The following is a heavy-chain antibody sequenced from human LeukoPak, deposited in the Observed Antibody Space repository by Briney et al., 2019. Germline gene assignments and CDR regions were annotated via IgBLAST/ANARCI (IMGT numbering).Heavy chain of an antibody. Sequence: ASVKVSCKASGYTFTNHSINWVRQAPGQGLDYMGWTDTNTGNPAYAQAFTGRIVFSLDTSVSTAYLQIRSLKAEDTAVYFCARRSMVQHMDVWGKGTTVIVSS. D-gene: IGHD3-10*01. CDR2: TDTNTGNP. V-gene: IGHV7-4-1*02. CDR1: GYTFTNHS. J-gene: IGHJ6*03. CDR3: ARRSMVQHMDV.